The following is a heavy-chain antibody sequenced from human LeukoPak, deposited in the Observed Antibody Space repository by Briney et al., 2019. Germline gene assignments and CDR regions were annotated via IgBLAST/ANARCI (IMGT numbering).Heavy chain of an antibody. CDR3: ARDHGRTGTTITPP. D-gene: IGHD1-7*01. V-gene: IGHV3-48*03. J-gene: IGHJ5*02. CDR1: GFTFSSYE. CDR2: ISSSGSTI. Sequence: PGGSLRLSRAASGFTFSSYEMNWVRQAPGKALEWVSYISSSGSTIYYADSVKGRFTISRDNAKNSLYLQMNSLRAEDTGVYYCARDHGRTGTTITPPCGQGTLVTVSS.